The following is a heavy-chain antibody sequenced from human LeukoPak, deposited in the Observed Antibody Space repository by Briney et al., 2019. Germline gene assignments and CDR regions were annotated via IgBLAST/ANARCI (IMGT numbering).Heavy chain of an antibody. J-gene: IGHJ5*02. D-gene: IGHD2-15*01. V-gene: IGHV4-34*01. CDR3: ARLSAGRNRYCSGGSCYSRWFDP. CDR2: INHSGST. CDR1: GGSFSDYY. Sequence: PSETLSLTCAVYGGSFSDYYWSWIRQPPGKGLEWIGEINHSGSTNYNPSLKSRVTISVDTSKNQFSLKLSSVTAADTAVYYCARLSAGRNRYCSGGSCYSRWFDPWGQGTLVTVSS.